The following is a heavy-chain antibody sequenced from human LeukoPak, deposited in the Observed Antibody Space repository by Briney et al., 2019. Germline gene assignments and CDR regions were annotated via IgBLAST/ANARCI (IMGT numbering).Heavy chain of an antibody. D-gene: IGHD2-15*01. V-gene: IGHV4-30-2*01. CDR3: ARGRVVAADGGAFDI. CDR2: IYHSGNT. CDR1: GGSISSGGYS. Sequence: PSQTLSLTCAVSGGSISSGGYSWSWIRQPPGKGLEWIVYIYHSGNTYYNPSLKSRVTISVDRSKNEFSLKLSSVTAADTAVYYCARGRVVAADGGAFDIWGQGTVVTVSS. J-gene: IGHJ3*02.